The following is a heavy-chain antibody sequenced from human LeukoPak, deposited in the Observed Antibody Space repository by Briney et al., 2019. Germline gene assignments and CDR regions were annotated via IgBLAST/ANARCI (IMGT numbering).Heavy chain of an antibody. D-gene: IGHD3/OR15-3a*01. CDR3: ARDDPQGLDAFDI. CDR1: GGTFSSYA. Sequence: ASVKVSCKASGGTFSSYAISWVRQAPGQGLDWMGGIIHIFGTANYAQKFQGRVTITADKSTSTAYMEPSSLRSEDTAVYYCARDDPQGLDAFDIWGQGTMVTVSS. J-gene: IGHJ3*02. CDR2: IIHIFGTA. V-gene: IGHV1-69*06.